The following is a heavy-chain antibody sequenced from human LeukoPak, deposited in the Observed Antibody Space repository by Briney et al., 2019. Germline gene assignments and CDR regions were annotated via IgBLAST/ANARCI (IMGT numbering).Heavy chain of an antibody. Sequence: GASVKVSCKASGYTFTGYYMHWVRQAPGQGLEWMGWINPDSGGANYAQNFQGRVTMTRDTSISTAYMELSSLRSDDTAVYHCARDRKVGGVYYYYMDVWGKGTTVTVSS. CDR3: ARDRKVGGVYYYYMDV. CDR2: INPDSGGA. V-gene: IGHV1-2*02. J-gene: IGHJ6*03. D-gene: IGHD3-16*01. CDR1: GYTFTGYY.